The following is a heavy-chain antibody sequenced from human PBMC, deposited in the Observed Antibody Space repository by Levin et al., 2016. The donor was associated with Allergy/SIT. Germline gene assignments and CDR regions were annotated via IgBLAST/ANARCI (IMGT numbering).Heavy chain of an antibody. V-gene: IGHV1-3*01. CDR2: INAGNGNT. Sequence: WVRQAPGQRLEWMGWINAGNGNTKYSQKFQGRVTITADESTSTAYMELSSLRSEDTAVYYCARDYRLVGATTHDAFDIWGQGTMVTVSS. CDR3: ARDYRLVGATTHDAFDI. J-gene: IGHJ3*02. D-gene: IGHD1-26*01.